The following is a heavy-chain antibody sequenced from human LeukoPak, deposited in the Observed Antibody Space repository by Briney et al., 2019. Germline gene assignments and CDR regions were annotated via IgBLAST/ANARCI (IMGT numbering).Heavy chain of an antibody. V-gene: IGHV3-23*01. CDR2: ISAIGDST. J-gene: IGHJ4*02. CDR1: GFIFSSNA. CDR3: VSRLAVSTGFDN. Sequence: PGGSLRLSCAASGFIFSSNAMSWVRQAPGKGLEWVSRISAIGDSTKYADSVKGRFTISRDNSKNTLYLQMNSLRAEDTAVYYCVSRLAVSTGFDNWGQGTLVTVSS. D-gene: IGHD4-11*01.